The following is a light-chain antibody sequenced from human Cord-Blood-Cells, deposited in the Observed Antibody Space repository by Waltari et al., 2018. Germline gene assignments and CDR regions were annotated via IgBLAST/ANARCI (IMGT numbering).Light chain of an antibody. J-gene: IGLJ1*01. V-gene: IGLV2-23*03. CDR3: CSYAGSSTFNYV. CDR1: SRDVGSYNL. CDR2: EGS. Sequence: QSALTQPAPVSGSPGQSITIPCTGTSRDVGSYNLVSLYQPHPGKAPKLMIYEGSKRPSGVSNRFSGSKSGNTTSLTISGLQAEDEADYYCCSYAGSSTFNYVFGTGTKVTVL.